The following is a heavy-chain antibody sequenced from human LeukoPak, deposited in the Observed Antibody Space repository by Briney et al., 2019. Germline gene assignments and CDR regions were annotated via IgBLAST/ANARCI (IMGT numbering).Heavy chain of an antibody. Sequence: GGSLRLSCAASGFTFSSYAMHWVRQAPGKGLEWVAVISCDGSNKYYADSVKGRFTISRDISTDTLWLQMDSLRTEDTAVYYCARARGYSSGSLTRFFDYWGQGTLVTVSS. CDR2: ISCDGSNK. V-gene: IGHV3-30*04. D-gene: IGHD6-19*01. CDR1: GFTFSSYA. CDR3: ARARGYSSGSLTRFFDY. J-gene: IGHJ4*02.